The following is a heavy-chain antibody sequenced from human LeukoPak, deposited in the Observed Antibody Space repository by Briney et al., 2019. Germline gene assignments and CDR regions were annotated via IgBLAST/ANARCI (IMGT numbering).Heavy chain of an antibody. J-gene: IGHJ3*02. CDR1: GYTFTSYD. D-gene: IGHD4-23*01. CDR2: MNPNSGNT. V-gene: IGHV1-8*02. Sequence: ASVKVSCKASGYTFTSYDINWVRQATGQGLEWMGWMNPNSGNTGYAQKFQGWVTMTRDTSISTAYMELSRLRSDDTAVYYCARAMTTVVTPSHAFDIWGQGTMVTVSS. CDR3: ARAMTTVVTPSHAFDI.